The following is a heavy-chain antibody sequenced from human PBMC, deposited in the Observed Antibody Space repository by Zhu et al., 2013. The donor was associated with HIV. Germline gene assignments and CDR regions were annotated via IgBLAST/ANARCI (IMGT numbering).Heavy chain of an antibody. V-gene: IGHV1-2*02. D-gene: IGHD2-15*01. Sequence: QVQLVQSGAEVKKPGASVKVSCKASGYTFTGYYMHWVRQAPGQGLEWMGWINPNSGGTNYAQKFQGRVTMTRDTSISTAYMELSRLRSDDTAVYYCARDNGGGSRSWASTQGYWGQGTLVTVSS. CDR2: INPNSGGT. CDR3: ARDNGGGSRSWASTQGY. J-gene: IGHJ4*02. CDR1: GYTFTGYY.